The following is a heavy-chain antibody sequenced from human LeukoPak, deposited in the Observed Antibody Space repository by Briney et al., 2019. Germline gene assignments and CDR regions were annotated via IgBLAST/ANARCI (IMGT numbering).Heavy chain of an antibody. V-gene: IGHV3-30-3*01. Sequence: AGRSLRLSCAASGFTFSSYAMDWVRQAPGKGLEWVAVISYDGSNKYYADSVKGRFTISRDNSKNTLYLQMNSLRAEDTAVYYCARERREWLLRGWGAFDIWGQGTMVTVSS. CDR1: GFTFSSYA. CDR3: ARERREWLLRGWGAFDI. CDR2: ISYDGSNK. D-gene: IGHD3-3*01. J-gene: IGHJ3*02.